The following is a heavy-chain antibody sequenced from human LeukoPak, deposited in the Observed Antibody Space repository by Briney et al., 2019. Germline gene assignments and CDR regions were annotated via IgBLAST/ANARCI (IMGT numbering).Heavy chain of an antibody. J-gene: IGHJ4*02. CDR2: ISGSGGST. V-gene: IGHV3-23*01. D-gene: IGHD3-3*01. CDR1: GFTFSSYA. CDR3: AILGYYDFWSGYLVFDY. Sequence: GGSLRLSCAASGFTFSSYAMSWVRQAPGKGLEWVSAISGSGGSTYYADSVRGRLTLSRDNSKNTLYLQMNSLRAEDTAVYYCAILGYYDFWSGYLVFDYWGQGTLVTVSS.